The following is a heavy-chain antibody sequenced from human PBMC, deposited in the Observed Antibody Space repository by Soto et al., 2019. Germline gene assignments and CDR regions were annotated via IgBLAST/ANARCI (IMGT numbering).Heavy chain of an antibody. CDR3: ARGSYYYDSSGSDDAFDI. CDR1: GFTFSSYS. D-gene: IGHD3-22*01. Sequence: GESLKISCAASGFTFSSYSMNWVRQAPGKGLEWVSYISSSSSTIYYADSVKGRFTISRDNAKNSLYLQMNSLRDEDTAVYYCARGSYYYDSSGSDDAFDIWGQGTMVTVSS. V-gene: IGHV3-48*02. CDR2: ISSSSSTI. J-gene: IGHJ3*02.